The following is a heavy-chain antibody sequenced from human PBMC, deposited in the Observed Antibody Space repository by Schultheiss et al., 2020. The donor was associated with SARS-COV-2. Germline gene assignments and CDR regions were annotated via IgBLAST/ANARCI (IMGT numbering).Heavy chain of an antibody. CDR2: IYYSGST. D-gene: IGHD4-11*01. CDR1: GGSISSYY. J-gene: IGHJ6*02. Sequence: SETLSLTCTVSGGSISSYYWGWIRQPPGKGLEWIGSIYYSGSTNYNPSLKSRVTISVDTSKNQFSLKLSSVTAADTAVYYCARATTVTTFFYDYYGMDVWGQGTTVTVSS. V-gene: IGHV4-59*12. CDR3: ARATTVTTFFYDYYGMDV.